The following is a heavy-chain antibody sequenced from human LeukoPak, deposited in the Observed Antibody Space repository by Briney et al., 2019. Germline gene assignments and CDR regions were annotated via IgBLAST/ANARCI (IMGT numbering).Heavy chain of an antibody. D-gene: IGHD3-22*01. CDR2: ISSSSSTI. J-gene: IGHJ3*02. CDR1: GFTFSSYS. Sequence: GGSLRLSCAASGFTFSSYSMNWVRQAPGKGLEWISYISSSSSTIYYADSVKGRFTISRDNAKNSLYLQMNSLRAEDTALYYCARSYYYDSSDYYEHAFDIWGQGTMVTVSS. V-gene: IGHV3-48*01. CDR3: ARSYYYDSSDYYEHAFDI.